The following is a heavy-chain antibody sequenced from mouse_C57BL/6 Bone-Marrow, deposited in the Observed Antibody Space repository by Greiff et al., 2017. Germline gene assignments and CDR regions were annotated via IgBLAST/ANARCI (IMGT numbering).Heavy chain of an antibody. V-gene: IGHV1-81*01. CDR1: GYTFTSYG. D-gene: IGHD2-3*01. J-gene: IGHJ2*01. CDR2: IYPRSGNT. CDR3: ARRYDGYYPCDY. Sequence: VQLQQSGAELARPGASVKLSCKASGYTFTSYGISWVKQRTGQGLEWIGEIYPRSGNTYYNEKFKGKATLTADKSSSTAYMELRSLTSEDSAVYFCARRYDGYYPCDYWGQGTTLTVSS.